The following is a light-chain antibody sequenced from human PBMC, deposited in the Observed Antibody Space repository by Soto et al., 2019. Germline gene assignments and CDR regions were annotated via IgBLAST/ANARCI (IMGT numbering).Light chain of an antibody. CDR3: QQYNSYPT. Sequence: DIQMTQSPSTLSASVGDRVTITCRASQSISIWLAWYQQKPGKAPKLLLYKASSLESGVPSRLSGSGSGTEFSLTISSLQPDGFATYYCQQYNSYPTFGGGTKVEIK. CDR1: QSISIW. J-gene: IGKJ4*01. CDR2: KAS. V-gene: IGKV1-5*03.